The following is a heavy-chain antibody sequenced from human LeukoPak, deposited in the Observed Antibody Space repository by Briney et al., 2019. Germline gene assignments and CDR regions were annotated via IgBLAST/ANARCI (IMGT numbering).Heavy chain of an antibody. D-gene: IGHD1-1*01. J-gene: IGHJ4*02. CDR1: GFTFSSYS. Sequence: PGGSLRLSCVASGFTFSSYSMNWVRQAPGKGLEWVSSISSSSCYKYYTDSVKGRFTISRDNAKNSLYLQMNSLRAEDTAVYYCARSAAGTYYWGQGTLVTVSS. CDR3: ARSAAGTYY. V-gene: IGHV3-21*01. CDR2: ISSSSCYK.